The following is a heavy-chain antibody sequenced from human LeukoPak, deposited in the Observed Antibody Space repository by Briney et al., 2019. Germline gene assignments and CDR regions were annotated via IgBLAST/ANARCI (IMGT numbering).Heavy chain of an antibody. J-gene: IGHJ4*02. D-gene: IGHD5-18*01. Sequence: SVTVSCKASGGTFSSYAISWVRQAPGQGLEWMEGIIPIFGTANYAQKFQGRVTITADESTSTAYMELRSLRSDDTAVYYCARGDTAMVLFDYWGQGTLVTVSS. CDR2: IIPIFGTA. CDR1: GGTFSSYA. CDR3: ARGDTAMVLFDY. V-gene: IGHV1-69*13.